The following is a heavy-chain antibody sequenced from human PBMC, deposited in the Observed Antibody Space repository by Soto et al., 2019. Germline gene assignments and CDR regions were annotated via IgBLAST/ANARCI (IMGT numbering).Heavy chain of an antibody. CDR3: SRAAMITFGGVIVSLFDY. CDR2: INPNSGGT. J-gene: IGHJ4*02. Sequence: VQLVQSGAEVKKPGASVKVSGKASGYTFTGYYMHWERQAPGQGLEWMGWINPNSGGTNYAQKFQGWVTMTRDTSISTAYMELSRLRSDDTAVYYCSRAAMITFGGVIVSLFDYWGQGTLVTVSS. V-gene: IGHV1-2*04. D-gene: IGHD3-16*02. CDR1: GYTFTGYY.